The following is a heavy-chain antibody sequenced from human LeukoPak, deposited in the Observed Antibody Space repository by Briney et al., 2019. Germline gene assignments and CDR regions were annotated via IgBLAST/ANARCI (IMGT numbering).Heavy chain of an antibody. Sequence: GGSLRLSCAASGFTFSSYAMSWVRQAPGKGLEWVSVIYSGGSTYYADSVKGRFTISRDNSKNTLYLQMNSLRAEDTAVYYCARALLASADFDYWGQGTLVTVSS. CDR3: ARALLASADFDY. J-gene: IGHJ4*02. D-gene: IGHD3-3*02. CDR2: IYSGGST. CDR1: GFTFSSYA. V-gene: IGHV3-66*01.